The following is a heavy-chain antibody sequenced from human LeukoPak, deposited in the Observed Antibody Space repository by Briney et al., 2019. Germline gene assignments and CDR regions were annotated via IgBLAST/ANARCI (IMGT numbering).Heavy chain of an antibody. CDR1: GFTFSTYA. CDR2: IRPDGDRT. Sequence: RSGGSLRLSCAASGFTFSTYAITWVRQGPGKGLEWVSAIRPDGDRTYYANSVRGQFTISRDNSKDTVYLQINGLRVEDTAVYYCAREQSGTRGWYTVDYWGQGTLVTVSS. J-gene: IGHJ4*02. CDR3: AREQSGTRGWYTVDY. D-gene: IGHD6-19*01. V-gene: IGHV3-23*01.